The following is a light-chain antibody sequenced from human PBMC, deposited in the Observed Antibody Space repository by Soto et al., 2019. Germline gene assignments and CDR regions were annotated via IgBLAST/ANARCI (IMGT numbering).Light chain of an antibody. J-gene: IGKJ2*01. V-gene: IGKV3-15*01. Sequence: EIVMTQSPATLSMSPGERATLSCRASQSVSSDLAWYQQRPGQAPRLLIYGASSRTTGLPDRFSGSGSGTEFTLTISSLQSEDFAVYYCHQYSRWPQTFGQATKLEIK. CDR3: HQYSRWPQT. CDR1: QSVSSD. CDR2: GAS.